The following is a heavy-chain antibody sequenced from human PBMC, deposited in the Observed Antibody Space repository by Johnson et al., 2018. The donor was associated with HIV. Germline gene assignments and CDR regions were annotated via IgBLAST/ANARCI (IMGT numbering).Heavy chain of an antibody. J-gene: IGHJ3*02. D-gene: IGHD2-2*01. V-gene: IGHV3-23*04. CDR3: AGPAIVELPAGAVDI. Sequence: VQLVESGGGLVQPGGSLRLSCVASGFTFISYAMNWVRQAPGKGLEWVSNISGDGGSTSYADSVKGRFTISRDNSMNTLDLHMKRLRGDDTAVYYCAGPAIVELPAGAVDIWGPGPMVTVSP. CDR1: GFTFISYA. CDR2: ISGDGGST.